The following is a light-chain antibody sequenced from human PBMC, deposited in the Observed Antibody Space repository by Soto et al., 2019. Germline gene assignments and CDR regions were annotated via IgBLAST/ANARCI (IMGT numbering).Light chain of an antibody. J-gene: IGKJ1*01. V-gene: IGKV1-39*01. Sequence: DIQMTQSPSSLSASVVDRVTITCQASQDINKNLIWYQQTKGKAPKLLIYAASSLQSGVPSRFSGSRSGPDFTLTISSLQPEDFETYYCQQSYSSPPTFGQGTKVDIK. CDR1: QDINKN. CDR3: QQSYSSPPT. CDR2: AAS.